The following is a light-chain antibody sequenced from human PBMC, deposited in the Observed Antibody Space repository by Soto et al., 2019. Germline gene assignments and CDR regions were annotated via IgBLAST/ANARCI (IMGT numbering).Light chain of an antibody. CDR1: QTISIW. Sequence: DIQMTQSPSTLSASIGDSVTISCRASQTISIWLAWYQQKPGGAPKLLIYDASSLQGGVPSRFSGSGSGTEFTLTITDLQPDDFATYYCQEYNNHLTFGPGTTLDVK. CDR3: QEYNNHLT. V-gene: IGKV1-5*01. CDR2: DAS. J-gene: IGKJ3*01.